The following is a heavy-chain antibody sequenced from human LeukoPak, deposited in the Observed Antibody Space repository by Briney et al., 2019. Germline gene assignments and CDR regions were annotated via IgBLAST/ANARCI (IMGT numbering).Heavy chain of an antibody. Sequence: GGSLRLSCAASGFTVSSNYMSWVRQAPGKGLEWVSIIYSGGSTYYADSVKGRFTISRDNSKNTLYLQMNSLRAEDTAVYYCARDRTGQQLISRKEYYNMDVWGKGTTVTISS. CDR3: ARDRTGQQLISRKEYYNMDV. CDR1: GFTVSSNY. D-gene: IGHD4-11*01. CDR2: IYSGGST. V-gene: IGHV3-66*01. J-gene: IGHJ6*03.